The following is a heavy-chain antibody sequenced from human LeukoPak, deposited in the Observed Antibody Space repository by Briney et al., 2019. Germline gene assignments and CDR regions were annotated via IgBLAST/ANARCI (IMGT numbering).Heavy chain of an antibody. CDR3: AIIAAGRYYFDY. CDR2: IYYSGST. V-gene: IGHV4-39*07. Sequence: SETLSLTCTVSGGSISSSSYYWGWIRQPPGKGLEWIGSIYYSGSTYYNPSLKSRVTMSVDTSKNQFSLKLSSVTAADTAVYYCAIIAAGRYYFDYWGQGTLVTVSS. CDR1: GGSISSSSYY. J-gene: IGHJ4*02. D-gene: IGHD6-13*01.